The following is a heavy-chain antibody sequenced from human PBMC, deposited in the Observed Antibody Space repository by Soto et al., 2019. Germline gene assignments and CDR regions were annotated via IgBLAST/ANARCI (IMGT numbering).Heavy chain of an antibody. CDR2: ISGSGGST. CDR3: SKWFTMIVVVSADF. CDR1: GFTFSSYA. Sequence: GGSLRLSCAASGFTFSSYAMSWVRQAPGKGLEWVSAISGSGGSTYYADSVKGRFTISRDNSKNTLYLQMNSLRAEDTAVYYCSKWFTMIVVVSADFWGQGTLVTVSS. J-gene: IGHJ4*02. D-gene: IGHD3-22*01. V-gene: IGHV3-23*01.